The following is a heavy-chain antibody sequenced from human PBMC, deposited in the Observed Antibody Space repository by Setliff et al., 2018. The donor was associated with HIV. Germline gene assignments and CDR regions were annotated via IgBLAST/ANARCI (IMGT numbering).Heavy chain of an antibody. V-gene: IGHV3-23*01. CDR3: AKERSSGWPFDY. D-gene: IGHD6-19*01. CDR1: GFTFSSYA. CDR2: ISGNRRRT. J-gene: IGHJ4*02. Sequence: GKSLKISCAASGFTFSSYAMSWVRQAPGKGLEWVSGISGNRRRTHYADSVKGRFTISRDNSKNTLYLQMNSLRAEDTAVYYCAKERSSGWPFDYWGQGTLVTVSS.